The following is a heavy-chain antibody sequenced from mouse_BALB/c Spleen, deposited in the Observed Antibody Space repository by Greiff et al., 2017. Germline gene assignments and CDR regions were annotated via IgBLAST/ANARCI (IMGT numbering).Heavy chain of an antibody. J-gene: IGHJ3*01. CDR2: IYPGNVNT. V-gene: IGHV1S56*01. Sequence: QVQLKQSGPELVKPGASVRISCKASGYTFTSYYIHWVKQRPGQGLEWIGWIYPGNVNTKYNEKFKGKATLTADKSSSTAYMQLSSLTSEDSAVYYCARAHYWFAYWGQGTLVTVSA. CDR1: GYTFTSYY. CDR3: ARAHYWFAY.